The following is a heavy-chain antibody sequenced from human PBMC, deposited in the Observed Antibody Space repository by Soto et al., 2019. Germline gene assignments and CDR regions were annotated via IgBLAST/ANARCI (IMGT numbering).Heavy chain of an antibody. CDR1: GFTFSSYS. CDR3: AIVVVVAATTLEAFDI. Sequence: SLRLSCAASGFTFSSYSMNWVRQAPGKGLEWVSSISSSSSYIYYADSVKGRFTISRDNAKNSLYLQMNSLRAEDTAVYYCAIVVVVAATTLEAFDIWGQGTMVTVSS. V-gene: IGHV3-21*01. CDR2: ISSSSSYI. D-gene: IGHD2-15*01. J-gene: IGHJ3*02.